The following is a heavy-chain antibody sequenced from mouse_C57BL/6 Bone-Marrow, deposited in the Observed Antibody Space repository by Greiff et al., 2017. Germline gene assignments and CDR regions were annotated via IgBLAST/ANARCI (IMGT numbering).Heavy chain of an antibody. J-gene: IGHJ1*03. CDR3: SRQVTTVLATKYFDV. V-gene: IGHV5-9*01. D-gene: IGHD1-1*01. Sequence: EVKLVESGGGLVKPGGSLKLSCAASGFTFSSYTMSWVRPTPEQRLQWVAAISGGGGNTYYPDSVKGRFTISRDNDKNILYLQMSSLRSEDTALYYCSRQVTTVLATKYFDVWGTGTTVTVSS. CDR2: ISGGGGNT. CDR1: GFTFSSYT.